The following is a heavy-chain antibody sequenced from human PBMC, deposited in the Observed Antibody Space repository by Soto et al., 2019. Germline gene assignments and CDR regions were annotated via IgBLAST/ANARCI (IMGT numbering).Heavy chain of an antibody. J-gene: IGHJ4*02. D-gene: IGHD6-6*01. Sequence: GGSLRLSCAGSGFTFSNAWMSWVRQAPGKGLEWVGRIKSKTDGGTTDYGAPVKGKFTISRDDSKNTLYLQMNSLKTEDTAVYYCTIPYRSSHYWGQGTLVTVSS. V-gene: IGHV3-15*01. CDR2: IKSKTDGGTT. CDR1: GFTFSNAW. CDR3: TIPYRSSHY.